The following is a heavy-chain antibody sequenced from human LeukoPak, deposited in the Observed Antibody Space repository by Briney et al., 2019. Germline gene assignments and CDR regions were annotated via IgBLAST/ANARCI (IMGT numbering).Heavy chain of an antibody. CDR3: ARSSAGYSSNKLDY. V-gene: IGHV1-69*06. CDR1: GGTFSSYA. J-gene: IGHJ4*02. CDR2: IIPIFGTA. Sequence: GASVKVSCKASGGTFSSYAISWVRQAPGQGLEWMGGIIPIFGTANYAQKFQGRVTITADKSTSTAYMELSSLGSEDTAVYYCARSSAGYSSNKLDYWGQGTLVTVSS. D-gene: IGHD6-13*01.